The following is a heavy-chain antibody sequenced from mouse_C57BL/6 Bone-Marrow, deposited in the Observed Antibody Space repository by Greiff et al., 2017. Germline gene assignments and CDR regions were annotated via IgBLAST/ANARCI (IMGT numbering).Heavy chain of an antibody. V-gene: IGHV3-6*01. Sequence: VQLKESGPGLVKPSQSLSLTCSVTGYSITSGYYWNWIRQFPGNKLEWMGYISYDGSNNYNPSLKNRISITRDTSKNQFFLKLNSVTTEDTATYYCARKDYGPAWFAYWGQGTLVTVSA. D-gene: IGHD1-1*02. CDR1: GYSITSGYY. CDR2: ISYDGSN. J-gene: IGHJ3*01. CDR3: ARKDYGPAWFAY.